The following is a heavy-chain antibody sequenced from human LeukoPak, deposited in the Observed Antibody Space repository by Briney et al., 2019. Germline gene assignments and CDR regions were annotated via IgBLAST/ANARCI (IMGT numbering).Heavy chain of an antibody. CDR2: INSNGGNT. CDR3: VSKGLYSNGDFDI. CDR1: GFTFSTYA. V-gene: IGHV3-23*01. J-gene: IGHJ3*02. Sequence: PGGSVRLSCAASGFTFSTYAMSWVRQAPGKGLEWVSSINSNGGNTYYADSVKGRFTISRVNSKNALYLQMSSLRAEDTAVYYCVSKGLYSNGDFDIWGQGTMVTVSS. D-gene: IGHD6-19*01.